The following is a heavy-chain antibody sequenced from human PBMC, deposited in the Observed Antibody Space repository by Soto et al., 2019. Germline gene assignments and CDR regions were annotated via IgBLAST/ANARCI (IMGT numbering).Heavy chain of an antibody. CDR3: ARDKITGLFDY. Sequence: SETLSLICAISGGSISSSNWWSWVRQPPGKGLEWIGSIYYSGSTNYNTSLKSRVTISVDTSKNQFSLKLTSVTAADTAVYYCARDKITGLFDYWGQGTLVTVSS. J-gene: IGHJ4*02. CDR1: GGSISSSNW. V-gene: IGHV4-4*02. CDR2: IYYSGST. D-gene: IGHD2-8*02.